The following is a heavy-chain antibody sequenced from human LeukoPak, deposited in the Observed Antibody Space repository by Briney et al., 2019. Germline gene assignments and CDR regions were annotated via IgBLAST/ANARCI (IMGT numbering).Heavy chain of an antibody. V-gene: IGHV1-69*13. J-gene: IGHJ4*02. CDR2: IIPIFGTV. D-gene: IGHD2-21*02. CDR1: GGTFSSYA. Sequence: VASVKVSCKASGGTFSSYAISWVRQAPGQGLEWMGGIIPIFGTVNYAQKFQGRVTITADESTSTAYMELSSLRSEDTAVYYCARATISYCGGDCYSFHPFDYWGQGTLVTVSS. CDR3: ARATISYCGGDCYSFHPFDY.